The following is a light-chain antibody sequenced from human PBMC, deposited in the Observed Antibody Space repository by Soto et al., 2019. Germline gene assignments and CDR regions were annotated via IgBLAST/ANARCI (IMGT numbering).Light chain of an antibody. CDR3: SSYTSSSTYV. CDR2: EVS. Sequence: QSALTQPASVSGSPGQSITISCTGTSSDVGGYNYVSWYQQYPGKAPKLMIYEVSNRPSGVSNRFSGSKSGNTASLTISGLQAEDEADYYCSSYTSSSTYVFGPGTKVTVL. CDR1: SSDVGGYNY. J-gene: IGLJ1*01. V-gene: IGLV2-14*01.